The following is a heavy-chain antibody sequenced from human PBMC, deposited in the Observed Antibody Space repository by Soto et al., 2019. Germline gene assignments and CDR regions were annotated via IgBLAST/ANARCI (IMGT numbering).Heavy chain of an antibody. J-gene: IGHJ4*02. V-gene: IGHV4-30-4*01. CDR3: DTTFGYNSGWYRFDY. CDR1: GGSISSGDYS. D-gene: IGHD6-19*01. Sequence: QVQLQESGPGLMKPSQTLSLTCTVSGGSISSGDYSWSWIRQPPGKGLEWIGYIYSSGTTYYNPSLKSRVTISVDTSKNQFSMKLTSVTAADTALYYCDTTFGYNSGWYRFDYWGQGTLVPVSS. CDR2: IYSSGTT.